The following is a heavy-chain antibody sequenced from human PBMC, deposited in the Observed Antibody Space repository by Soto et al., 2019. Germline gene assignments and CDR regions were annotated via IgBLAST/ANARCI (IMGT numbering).Heavy chain of an antibody. CDR2: INHSGST. V-gene: IGHV4-34*01. CDR3: ARVPAPIAVAESYYFDY. J-gene: IGHJ4*02. Sequence: PSXTLSLTCAVYGGSFRGYYWSWIRQPPFKGLEWIGEINHSGSTNYNPSLKSRVTISVDTSKNQFSLKLSSVTAADTAVYYCARVPAPIAVAESYYFDYWGQGTLVTVSS. CDR1: GGSFRGYY. D-gene: IGHD6-19*01.